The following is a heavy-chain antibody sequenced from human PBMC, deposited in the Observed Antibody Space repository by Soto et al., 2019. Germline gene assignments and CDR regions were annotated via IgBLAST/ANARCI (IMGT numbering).Heavy chain of an antibody. V-gene: IGHV3-53*04. J-gene: IGHJ6*03. CDR2: IYSGGST. D-gene: IGHD6-6*01. CDR1: GFTVSSNY. Sequence: GGSLRLSYAASGFTVSSNYMSWVRQAPGKGLEWVSVIYSGGSTYYADSVKGRFTISRHNSKNTLYLQMNSLRAEDTAVYYCAREYSSSPLKGYYYMDVWGKGTTVTVSS. CDR3: AREYSSSPLKGYYYMDV.